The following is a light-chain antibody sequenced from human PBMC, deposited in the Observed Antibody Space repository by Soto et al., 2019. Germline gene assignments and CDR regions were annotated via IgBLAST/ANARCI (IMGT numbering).Light chain of an antibody. CDR2: GAF. CDR1: QSISSNY. CDR3: HHSAASPWT. Sequence: EIVLTQSPGTLSLSPGEIATLSCRSSQSISSNYVAWYQQKPGQAPRLLIYGAFARAAGIPGRFSGSASGTDFTLHITRLEHADLELYFCHHSAASPWTFGQATTV. V-gene: IGKV3-20*01. J-gene: IGKJ1*01.